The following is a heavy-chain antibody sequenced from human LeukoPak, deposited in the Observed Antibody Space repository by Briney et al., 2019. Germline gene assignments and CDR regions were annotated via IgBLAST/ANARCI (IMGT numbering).Heavy chain of an antibody. D-gene: IGHD3-10*01. V-gene: IGHV4-4*07. CDR1: IDFISSYY. J-gene: IGHJ4*02. Sequence: SETLSLTCTVSIDFISSYYWRWMRQPAGKGLEWIGRIHTSGNTDYNLSLKSRVTMSVDTSKNQFSLRFNSVPDADTAVYYCAREKRHRRTPYFYGSGIDYWGQGTLVTVSS. CDR3: AREKRHRRTPYFYGSGIDY. CDR2: IHTSGNT.